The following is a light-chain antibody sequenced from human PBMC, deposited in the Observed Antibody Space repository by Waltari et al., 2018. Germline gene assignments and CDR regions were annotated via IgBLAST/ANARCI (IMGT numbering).Light chain of an antibody. V-gene: IGKV1-33*01. CDR2: DAS. CDR1: QNIDIF. J-gene: IGKJ4*01. CDR3: QQYDNLPPA. Sequence: DVHVAQSPSSLSASVGDRVTITCQASQNIDIFLKWYQQTPGKAPKLLIYDASNWGTGVPTRFSASGSGRHFTLTIANLQPDDIATYYCQQYDNLPPAFGGGTKVEIK.